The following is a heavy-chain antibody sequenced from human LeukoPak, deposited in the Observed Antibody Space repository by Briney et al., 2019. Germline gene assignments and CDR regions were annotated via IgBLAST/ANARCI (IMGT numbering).Heavy chain of an antibody. Sequence: KTSETLSLTCTVSGGSISSGSYYWSWIRQPAGKGLEWIGRIYTSGSTNYNPSLKSRVTISVDTSKNQFSLKLSSVTAADTAVYYCVHMVRGVRTLDYRGQGTLVTVSS. CDR2: IYTSGST. V-gene: IGHV4-61*02. CDR3: VHMVRGVRTLDY. CDR1: GGSISSGSYY. J-gene: IGHJ4*02. D-gene: IGHD3-10*01.